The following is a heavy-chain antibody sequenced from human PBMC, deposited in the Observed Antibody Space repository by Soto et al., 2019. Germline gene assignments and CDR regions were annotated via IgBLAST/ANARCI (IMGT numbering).Heavy chain of an antibody. CDR2: IYYSGST. V-gene: IGHV4-39*01. J-gene: IGHJ5*02. CDR1: GGSISSSSYY. D-gene: IGHD2-15*01. CDR3: ARQGRRPLRYCSGGSCYPDLGCFDP. Sequence: SETLSLTCTVSGGSISSSSYYWGWIRQPPGKGLEWIGSIYYSGSTYYNPSLKGRVTISVDTSKNQFSLRLSSVTAADTAVYYCARQGRRPLRYCSGGSCYPDLGCFDPWGQGTLVTVSS.